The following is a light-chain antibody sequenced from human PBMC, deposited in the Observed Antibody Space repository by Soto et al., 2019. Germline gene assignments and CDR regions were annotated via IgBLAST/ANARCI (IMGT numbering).Light chain of an antibody. Sequence: DIQMTQSPSTLSASVGDRVTISCRASQSISSWLAWYQQKPGKAPKLLISKASNLESGVSSRFSGSGSGTEFTLTISSLQPDDFATYYCQQYNSYGVTFGQGTKLEIK. CDR3: QQYNSYGVT. V-gene: IGKV1-5*03. CDR2: KAS. CDR1: QSISSW. J-gene: IGKJ2*01.